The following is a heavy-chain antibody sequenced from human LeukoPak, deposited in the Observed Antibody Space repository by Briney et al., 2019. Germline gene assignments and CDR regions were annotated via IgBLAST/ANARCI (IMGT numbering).Heavy chain of an antibody. J-gene: IGHJ6*02. CDR3: ARDRYSSGWRASYYYYGMDV. D-gene: IGHD6-19*01. CDR2: IKQDGSEK. CDR1: GFTFSSYW. Sequence: PGGSLRLSCAASGFTFSSYWMSWVRQAPGKGLEWVANIKQDGSEKYYVDSVKGRFTISRDNAKNSLYLQMNSLRAEDTAVYYCARDRYSSGWRASYYYYGMDVWGQGTTVTVSS. V-gene: IGHV3-7*05.